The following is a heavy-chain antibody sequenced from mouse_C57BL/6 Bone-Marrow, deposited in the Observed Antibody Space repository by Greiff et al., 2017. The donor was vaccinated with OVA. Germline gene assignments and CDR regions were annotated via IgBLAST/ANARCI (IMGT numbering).Heavy chain of an antibody. Sequence: QVQLKESGAELVRPGTSVKVSCKASGYASTNYLIEWVKQRPGQGLEWIGVINPGSGGTNYNEKFKGKATLTADKSSSTAYMQLSSLTSEDSAVYFCARSHYYYGSSEMAYWGQGTLVTVSA. CDR3: ARSHYYYGSSEMAY. J-gene: IGHJ3*01. CDR2: INPGSGGT. D-gene: IGHD1-1*01. V-gene: IGHV1-54*01. CDR1: GYASTNYL.